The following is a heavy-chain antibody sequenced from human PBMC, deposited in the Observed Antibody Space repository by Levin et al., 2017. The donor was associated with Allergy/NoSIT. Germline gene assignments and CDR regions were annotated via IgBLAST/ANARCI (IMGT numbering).Heavy chain of an antibody. D-gene: IGHD3-22*01. CDR1: GFAFSSYA. V-gene: IGHV3-23*01. J-gene: IGHJ4*02. CDR2: ISGSGGGT. CDR3: AQGGYYSDNSAYYQLAKTFAC. Sequence: QPGESLKISCAASGFAFSSYAMNWVRQAPGKGLEWVSGISGSGGGTYYADSVQGRFTISRDNSKNTLYLQMNSLRAEDTAVYFCAQGGYYSDNSAYYQLAKTFACWGQGTLLTVSS.